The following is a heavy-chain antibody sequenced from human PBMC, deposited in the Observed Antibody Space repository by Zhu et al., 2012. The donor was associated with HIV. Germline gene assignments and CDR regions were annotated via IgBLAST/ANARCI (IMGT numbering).Heavy chain of an antibody. V-gene: IGHV4-30-4*08. CDR2: IHHSGTT. CDR1: GSSISSGDYY. J-gene: IGHJ6*03. CDR3: ARADGSGTYYYYYMDV. Sequence: QVQLQESGPGLVKPSQTLSLTCTVSGSSISSGDYYWSWIRQPPGKGLEWIAYIHHSGTTYYNPSLKSRLSISIDTSKNQFSLRLSSVSAADTAVYFCARADGSGTYYYYYMDVWGKGTTVTVSS. D-gene: IGHD3-10*01.